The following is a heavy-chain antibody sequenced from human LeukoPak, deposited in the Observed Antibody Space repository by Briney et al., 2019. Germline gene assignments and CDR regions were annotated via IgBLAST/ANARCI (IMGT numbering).Heavy chain of an antibody. CDR3: ARAAGTDYYYMDV. CDR2: ISSSSSYI. V-gene: IGHV3-21*01. J-gene: IGHJ6*03. Sequence: GVSLRLSCAASGFTFSSYSMNWVRQAPGKGLEWVSSISSSSSYIYYADSVKGRFTIYRDNAKNSLYLQMNSLRAEDTAVYYCARAAGTDYYYMDVWGKETTVTVSS. D-gene: IGHD6-13*01. CDR1: GFTFSSYS.